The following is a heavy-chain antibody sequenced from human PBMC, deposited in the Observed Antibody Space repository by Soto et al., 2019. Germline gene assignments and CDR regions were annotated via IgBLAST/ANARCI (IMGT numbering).Heavy chain of an antibody. CDR3: AGGELAYCGGDCYSYAFDI. J-gene: IGHJ3*02. Sequence: SETLSLTCTVSGGSISSYYWSWIRQPPGKGLEWIGYIYYSGSTNYNPSLKSRVTISVDTSKNQFSLKLSSVTAADTAVYYCAGGELAYCGGDCYSYAFDIWGQGTMVTV. D-gene: IGHD2-21*02. CDR2: IYYSGST. CDR1: GGSISSYY. V-gene: IGHV4-59*01.